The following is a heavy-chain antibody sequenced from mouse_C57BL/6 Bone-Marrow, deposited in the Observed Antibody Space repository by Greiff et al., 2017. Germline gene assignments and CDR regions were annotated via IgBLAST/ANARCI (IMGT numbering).Heavy chain of an antibody. CDR2: IHPNSGST. V-gene: IGHV1-64*01. CDR1: GYTFTSYW. J-gene: IGHJ4*01. D-gene: IGHD1-1*01. Sequence: LQQPGAELVKPGASVKLSCKASGYTFTSYWMHWVKQRPGQGLEWIGMIHPNSGSTNYNEKFKSKATLTVDKSSSTAYMQLSSLTSEDSAVYYCAREGYYYGSSYLYYYAMDYWGQGTSVTVSS. CDR3: AREGYYYGSSYLYYYAMDY.